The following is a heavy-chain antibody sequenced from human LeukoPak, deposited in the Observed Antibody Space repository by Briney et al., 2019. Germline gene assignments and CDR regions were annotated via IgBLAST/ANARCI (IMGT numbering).Heavy chain of an antibody. CDR3: AREDTRIAAAGQFDY. V-gene: IGHV3-33*08. D-gene: IGHD6-13*01. CDR1: GFTFSSYA. J-gene: IGHJ4*02. Sequence: GGSLRLSCAASGFTFSSYAMSWVRQAPGKGLEWVAVIWYDGSNKYYADSVKGRFTISRDNSKNTLYLQMNSLRAEDTAVYYCAREDTRIAAAGQFDYWGQGTLVTVSS. CDR2: IWYDGSNK.